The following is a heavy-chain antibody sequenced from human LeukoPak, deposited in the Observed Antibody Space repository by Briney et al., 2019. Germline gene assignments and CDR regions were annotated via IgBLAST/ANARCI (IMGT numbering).Heavy chain of an antibody. V-gene: IGHV3-21*01. D-gene: IGHD5-18*01. CDR1: GFTFSSYS. Sequence: PGGSLRLSCAASGFTFSSYSMNWLRQAPGKGLEWVSSISSSSSYIYYADSVKGRFTISRDNAKNSLYLQMNSLRAEDTAVYYCARSPVDTAMDCVDYWGQGTLVTVSS. CDR2: ISSSSSYI. CDR3: ARSPVDTAMDCVDY. J-gene: IGHJ4*02.